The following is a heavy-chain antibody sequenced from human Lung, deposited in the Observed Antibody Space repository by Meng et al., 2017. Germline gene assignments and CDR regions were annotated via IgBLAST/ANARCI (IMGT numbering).Heavy chain of an antibody. CDR2: INTNTGNP. CDR1: GYTFTSYG. Sequence: QVQLVQSGSELKKPGASVRVSCKASGYTFTSYGMNWVRQAPGQGLEWMGWINTNTGNPTYAQGFTGRCVFSLDTSVSTAYLQISSLKAEDTAVYYCARDPSGNERWSWFDPWGQGTLVTVSS. D-gene: IGHD1-1*01. J-gene: IGHJ5*02. V-gene: IGHV7-4-1*02. CDR3: ARDPSGNERWSWFDP.